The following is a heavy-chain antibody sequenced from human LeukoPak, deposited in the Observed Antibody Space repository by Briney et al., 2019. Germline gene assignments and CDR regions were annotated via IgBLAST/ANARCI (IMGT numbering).Heavy chain of an antibody. J-gene: IGHJ4*02. CDR1: GYRFTSYW. CDR3: ATSESQTRFDY. V-gene: IGHV5-51*01. D-gene: IGHD1/OR15-1a*01. CDR2: IFPGDSDT. Sequence: GESLKISCKGSGYRFTSYWIGWGRRMPGKGGEWIGIIFPGDSDTTYSPSLQGQVTISADKSINTAYLQWSSLRASDTAMYYCATSESQTRFDYWGQGTPVTVSS.